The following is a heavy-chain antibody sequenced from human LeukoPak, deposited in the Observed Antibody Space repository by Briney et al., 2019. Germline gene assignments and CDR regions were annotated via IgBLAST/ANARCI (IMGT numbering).Heavy chain of an antibody. Sequence: GGSLRLSCAASGFTVSSNYMSWVRQAPGKGLEWVSVIYSGGSTYYADSVKGRFTISRDNSKNTLYLQMNSLRAEDTAVYYCAREGQQLVPDYWGQGTLVTVSS. CDR3: AREGQQLVPDY. V-gene: IGHV3-66*01. CDR1: GFTVSSNY. D-gene: IGHD6-13*01. CDR2: IYSGGST. J-gene: IGHJ4*02.